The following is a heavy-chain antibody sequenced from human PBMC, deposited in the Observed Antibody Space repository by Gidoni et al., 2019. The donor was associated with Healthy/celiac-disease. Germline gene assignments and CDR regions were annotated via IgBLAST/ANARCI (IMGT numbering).Heavy chain of an antibody. CDR3: ARDSRLAGTSAFDI. CDR2: ISSSSSYI. J-gene: IGHJ3*02. V-gene: IGHV3-21*01. D-gene: IGHD6-19*01. Sequence: EVQLVESGGCLVKPVESLSLSCAASRFTFRSYNMNWVRQAPGKGLEWVPSISSSSSYIYYADSGMGRFTISRDNAKNSLYLQMNSLRAEDTAVYYCARDSRLAGTSAFDIWGQGTMVTVSS. CDR1: RFTFRSYN.